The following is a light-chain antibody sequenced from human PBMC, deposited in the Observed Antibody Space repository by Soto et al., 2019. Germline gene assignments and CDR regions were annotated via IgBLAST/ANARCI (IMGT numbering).Light chain of an antibody. V-gene: IGKV3-11*01. Sequence: EIVLTQSPATLSLSPGDRATLSCRASQSVDAYLAWYQQRPGQAPRLLMFDASNRATGTPTRFSGRGSGTDFTPTISSLEPEDFAVYYCQQRSTWSPTFGQGTKVEIK. J-gene: IGKJ1*01. CDR1: QSVDAY. CDR2: DAS. CDR3: QQRSTWSPT.